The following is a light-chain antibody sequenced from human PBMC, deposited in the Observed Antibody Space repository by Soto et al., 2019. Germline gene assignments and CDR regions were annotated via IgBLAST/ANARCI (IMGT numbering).Light chain of an antibody. V-gene: IGKV1-5*03. CDR2: NAS. CDR1: QGISSW. CDR3: HRYTS. J-gene: IGKJ4*01. Sequence: DIQMTQSPSALSASVGDRVTITCRGSQGISSWLAWYQQKPGKAPRLLIYNASSLASGVPARFRGTGSGSEFTPTISSLQPEDDATSHCHRYTSLGKGTKVEI.